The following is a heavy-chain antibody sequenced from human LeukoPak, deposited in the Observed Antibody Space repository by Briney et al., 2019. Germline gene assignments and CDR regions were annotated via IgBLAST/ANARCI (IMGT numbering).Heavy chain of an antibody. Sequence: SETLSLTCTVSGGSISSSSYYWSWIRQPAGKGLEWIGRIYTSGSTNYNPSLKSRVTMSVDTSKNQFSLKLSSVTAADTAVYYCARESYGDYVDYWGQGTLVTVSS. CDR2: IYTSGST. V-gene: IGHV4-61*02. J-gene: IGHJ4*02. D-gene: IGHD4-17*01. CDR1: GGSISSSSYY. CDR3: ARESYGDYVDY.